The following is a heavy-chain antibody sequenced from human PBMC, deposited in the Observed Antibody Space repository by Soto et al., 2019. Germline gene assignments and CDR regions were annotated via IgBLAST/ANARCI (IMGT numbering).Heavy chain of an antibody. Sequence: EVQLVESGGGLVQPGGSLRLSCAASGLTSSDSAMHWVRQASGKGLEWVGGIRSNAKNYARAYGESGKGRFTISREDSKNTAYLQMNSLKTEDTAVYYCAISPDADCRGNCRNWFDPWGQGSLVTVSS. D-gene: IGHD2-21*02. V-gene: IGHV3-73*01. CDR3: AISPDADCRGNCRNWFDP. CDR2: IRSNAKNYAR. J-gene: IGHJ5*02. CDR1: GLTSSDSA.